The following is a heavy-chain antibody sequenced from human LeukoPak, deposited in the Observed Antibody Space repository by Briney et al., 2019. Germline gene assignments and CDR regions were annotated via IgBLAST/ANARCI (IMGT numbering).Heavy chain of an antibody. CDR3: GGEVNTGRYPYYYYGMEV. V-gene: IGHV4-59*01. CDR1: GGSISRYY. CDR2: IYYRGST. D-gene: IGHD3-10*01. J-gene: IGHJ6*02. Sequence: SETLSLTCTVSGGSISRYYSSWIRQPPGKGLEWIGYIYYRGSTNYNPSLKSRVPISVDPPKEQSSLNWSSATAAARAVIYVGGEVNTGRYPYYYYGMEVWGQGNTVTVSS.